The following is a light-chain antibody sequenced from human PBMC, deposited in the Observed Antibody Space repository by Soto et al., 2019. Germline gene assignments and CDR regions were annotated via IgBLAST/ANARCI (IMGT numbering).Light chain of an antibody. CDR3: QQRSNWPLT. V-gene: IGKV3-11*01. CDR2: DAS. Sequence: EIVLTQSPATLSLSPGERATLSCRASQSVSSYLAWYQQKPGQAPRVLLYDASNRASGVPARFSGSGSGTDFTLIISSLEPEDFAVYYCQQRSNWPLTFGGGTKVEIK. CDR1: QSVSSY. J-gene: IGKJ4*01.